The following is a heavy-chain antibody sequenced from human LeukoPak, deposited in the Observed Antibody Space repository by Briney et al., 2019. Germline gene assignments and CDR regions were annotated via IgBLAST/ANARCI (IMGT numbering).Heavy chain of an antibody. CDR3: ARRSSGTSGLDY. CDR1: DDSIRSSDYF. J-gene: IGHJ4*02. D-gene: IGHD1-26*01. V-gene: IGHV4-39*01. Sequence: PSEILSLTCTVSDDSIRSSDYFWGWIRQPPGKGLEWIGEIYYNGNTFYNPSLKSRVILSVDTSKSQFSLRLNSVTAADTAIYCCARRSSGTSGLDYWGQGILVTVSS. CDR2: IYYNGNT.